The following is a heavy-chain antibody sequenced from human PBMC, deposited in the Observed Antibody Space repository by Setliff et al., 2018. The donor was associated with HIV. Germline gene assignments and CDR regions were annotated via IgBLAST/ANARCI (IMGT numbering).Heavy chain of an antibody. CDR2: IYYSGST. Sequence: SETLSLTCAVSNYSINSGYYWSWIRQPPGKGLEWIGSIYYSGSTYYNPSLKSRVTISVDTSKNQFSLKLTSVTAADTAIYYCARGRDYTGSWFRPYYLDFWGHGNLVTVSS. CDR3: ARGRDYTGSWFRPYYLDF. D-gene: IGHD3-3*01. J-gene: IGHJ4*01. CDR1: NYSINSGYY. V-gene: IGHV4-38-2*01.